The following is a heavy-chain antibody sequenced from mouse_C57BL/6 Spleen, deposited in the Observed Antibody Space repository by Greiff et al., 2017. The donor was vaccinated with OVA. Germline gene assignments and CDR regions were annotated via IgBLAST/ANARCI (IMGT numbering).Heavy chain of an antibody. D-gene: IGHD1-1*01. V-gene: IGHV5-9-1*02. J-gene: IGHJ4*01. CDR3: TRADYCGSSYGAMDY. CDR2: ISSGGDYI. Sequence: DVHLVESGEGLVKPGGSLKLSCAASGFTFSSYAMSWVRQTPEKRLEWVAYISSGGDYIYYADTVKGRFTISRDNARNTLYLQMSSLKSEDTAMYYCTRADYCGSSYGAMDYWGQGTSVTVSS. CDR1: GFTFSSYA.